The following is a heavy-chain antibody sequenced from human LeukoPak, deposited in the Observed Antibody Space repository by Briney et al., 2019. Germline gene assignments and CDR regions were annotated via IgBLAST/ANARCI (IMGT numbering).Heavy chain of an antibody. CDR3: AKSSIAVAGTAEYFQH. Sequence: TGGSLRLPCAASGFTFSSYGMHWVRQAPGKGLEWVALIRYDGSNKYYADSVKGRFTISRDNSKNTLYLQMNSLRAEDTAVYYCAKSSIAVAGTAEYFQHWGQGTLVTVSS. D-gene: IGHD6-19*01. V-gene: IGHV3-30*02. CDR1: GFTFSSYG. CDR2: IRYDGSNK. J-gene: IGHJ1*01.